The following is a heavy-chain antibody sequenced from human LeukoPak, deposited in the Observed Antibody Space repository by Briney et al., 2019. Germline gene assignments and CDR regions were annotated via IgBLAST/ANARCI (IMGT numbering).Heavy chain of an antibody. D-gene: IGHD2-2*02. CDR3: AKHCSSTSCYTFLDASDI. J-gene: IGHJ3*02. CDR2: ICAYNGNT. Sequence: GASVKDSCEPSLYTLTSYGSSGVRQAPGQGRGRMGWICAYNGNTNYAQKLQGRVTMTTDTSTSTAYMELRSLRSDDTAVYYCAKHCSSTSCYTFLDASDIWGQATMVTVSS. V-gene: IGHV1-18*01. CDR1: LYTLTSYG.